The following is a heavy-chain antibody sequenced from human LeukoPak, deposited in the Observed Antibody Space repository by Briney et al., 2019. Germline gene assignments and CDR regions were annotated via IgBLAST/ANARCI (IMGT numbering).Heavy chain of an antibody. J-gene: IGHJ3*02. CDR1: GYRFTSQY. Sequence: ASVKVSCKASGYRFTSQYVHWVRQAPGQGLEWMGIINPTGGSTRNAQKFQGRFSMTGDASTSTVYMELSRLRFEDTAVYYCASFYNTNDALDIWGQGTMVTVSS. CDR3: ASFYNTNDALDI. D-gene: IGHD5-24*01. CDR2: INPTGGST. V-gene: IGHV1-46*01.